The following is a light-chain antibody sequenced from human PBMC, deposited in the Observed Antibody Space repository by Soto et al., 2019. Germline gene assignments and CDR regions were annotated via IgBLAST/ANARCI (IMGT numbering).Light chain of an antibody. V-gene: IGLV1-40*01. CDR2: GNN. CDR1: SSNIGAGYD. Sequence: QSVATQPPSVSGAPGQRVTISCTGSSSNIGAGYDVHWYQQFPGTAPKLLIYGNNNRPSGVPDRFSGSKSGTSASLAITGFQAEDEADYYCQSFDTRLNSVVFGGGTKLTVL. CDR3: QSFDTRLNSVV. J-gene: IGLJ2*01.